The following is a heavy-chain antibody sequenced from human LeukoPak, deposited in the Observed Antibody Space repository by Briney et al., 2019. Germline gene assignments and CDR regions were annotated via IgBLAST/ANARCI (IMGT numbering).Heavy chain of an antibody. J-gene: IGHJ4*02. Sequence: GGSLRLSCAASGFAFSSYGMHWVRQAPGKGLEWVAVIRYVGSDKYYADSVKGRFTISRDNSQNTMYLQMNSLRAEDTAVYYCARENDYALDYWGQGTLVTVSP. CDR2: IRYVGSDK. CDR1: GFAFSSYG. V-gene: IGHV3-30*12. D-gene: IGHD4-17*01. CDR3: ARENDYALDY.